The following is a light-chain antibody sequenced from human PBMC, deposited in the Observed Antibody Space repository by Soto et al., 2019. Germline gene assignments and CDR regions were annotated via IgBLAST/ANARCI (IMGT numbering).Light chain of an antibody. CDR3: SSYTSSSPLYV. J-gene: IGLJ1*01. CDR2: DVS. CDR1: SSDVGGYNY. V-gene: IGLV2-14*01. Sequence: QSALTQPASVSGSPGQSITISCTGTSSDVGGYNYFSWYQQHPGKAPKLMIYDVSNRPSGVSNRFSGSKSGNTASLTISGLQAEDEADYYCSSYTSSSPLYVFGTGTKVTVL.